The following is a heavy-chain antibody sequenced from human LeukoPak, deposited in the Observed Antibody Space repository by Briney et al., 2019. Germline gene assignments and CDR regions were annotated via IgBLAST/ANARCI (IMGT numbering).Heavy chain of an antibody. CDR1: GFTFSSYW. CDR3: ARVNLFDI. D-gene: IGHD1-1*01. Sequence: PGGSLRLSCAASGFTFSSYWMHWVRQAPGKGLVWVSGINSDGSSTGYADSVKGRFTISRDNSKNTLYLQMNSLRVEDTAVYYCARVNLFDIWGQGTMVTVSS. J-gene: IGHJ3*02. CDR2: INSDGSST. V-gene: IGHV3-74*01.